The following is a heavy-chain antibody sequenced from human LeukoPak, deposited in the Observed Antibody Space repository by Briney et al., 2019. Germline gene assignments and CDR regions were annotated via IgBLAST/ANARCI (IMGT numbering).Heavy chain of an antibody. CDR2: ISGSGDST. CDR1: GFTFSSYA. V-gene: IGHV3-23*01. D-gene: IGHD6-19*01. CDR3: AKDSRSSGWYNWFDP. Sequence: GGSLRLSCAASGFTFSSYAMSWVRQAPGKGLDWVSAISGSGDSTYYADSVKGRFTISRDNSKNTLYLQTNRLRAEDTAIYYCAKDSRSSGWYNWFDPWGQGTLVTVSS. J-gene: IGHJ5*02.